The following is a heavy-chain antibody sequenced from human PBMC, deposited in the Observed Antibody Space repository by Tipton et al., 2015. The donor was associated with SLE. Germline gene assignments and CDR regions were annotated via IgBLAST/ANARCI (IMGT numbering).Heavy chain of an antibody. Sequence: SLRLSCAASGFTFSSYGMHWVRQAPGKGLEWVAVIWYDGSNKYYADSVKGRFTISRDNSKNTLYLQMNSLRAEDTAVYYCAKGGLTTVTNWYFDLWGRDPLVTVSS. CDR3: AKGGLTTVTNWYFDL. V-gene: IGHV3-33*06. CDR2: IWYDGSNK. CDR1: GFTFSSYG. D-gene: IGHD4-17*01. J-gene: IGHJ2*01.